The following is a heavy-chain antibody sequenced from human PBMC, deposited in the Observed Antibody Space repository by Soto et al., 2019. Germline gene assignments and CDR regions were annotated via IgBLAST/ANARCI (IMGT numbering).Heavy chain of an antibody. J-gene: IGHJ4*02. CDR2: ISAFNGET. Sequence: ASVKVSCKASGFTFSDYGFSWVRQAPGRGLEWMGWISAFNGETNYTQKSEGRVAMTTDAATTTAYMELRSLTVDDTAVYYCVRDQQWLLPAPLNFDYWGQGTVVTVSS. CDR1: GFTFSDYG. D-gene: IGHD6-19*01. CDR3: VRDQQWLLPAPLNFDY. V-gene: IGHV1-18*01.